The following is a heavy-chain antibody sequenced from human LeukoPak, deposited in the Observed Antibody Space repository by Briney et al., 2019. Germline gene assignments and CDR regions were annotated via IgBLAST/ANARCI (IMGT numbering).Heavy chain of an antibody. CDR1: GGSISSYY. CDR3: ARHFRQWLVPENWFDP. D-gene: IGHD6-19*01. Sequence: SDTLSLTCTVSGGSISSYYWSWIRQPAGKGLEWIGRIYTSGSTNYNPSLKSRVTISVDTSKNQFSLKLSSVTAADTAVYYCARHFRQWLVPENWFDPWGQGTLVTVSS. CDR2: IYTSGST. V-gene: IGHV4-4*07. J-gene: IGHJ5*02.